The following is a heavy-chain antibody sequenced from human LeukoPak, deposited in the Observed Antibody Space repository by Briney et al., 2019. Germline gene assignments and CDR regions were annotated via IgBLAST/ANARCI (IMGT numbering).Heavy chain of an antibody. Sequence: ASVKVSCKASGGTFSSYAISWVRQAPGQGLEWMGGIIPIFGTANYAQKFQGRVTITTDESTSTAYMELSSLRSEDTAVYYCARAYCSSTSCDAFDIWGQGTMVTVSS. CDR1: GGTFSSYA. V-gene: IGHV1-69*05. CDR3: ARAYCSSTSCDAFDI. D-gene: IGHD2-2*01. J-gene: IGHJ3*02. CDR2: IIPIFGTA.